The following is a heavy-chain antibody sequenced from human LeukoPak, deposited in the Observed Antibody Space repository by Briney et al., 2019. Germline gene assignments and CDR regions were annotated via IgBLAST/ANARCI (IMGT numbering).Heavy chain of an antibody. D-gene: IGHD5-24*01. CDR1: GYTFTSYA. CDR3: ARVERWLQLLGGFSDY. CDR2: INTNTGNP. Sequence: ASVTVSFKASGYTFTSYAMNWVRQAPGQGLEWMGWINTNTGNPTYAQGFTGRFVFSLDTSVSTAYLQISSLKAEDTAVYYCARVERWLQLLGGFSDYWGQGTLVTVSS. J-gene: IGHJ4*02. V-gene: IGHV7-4-1*02.